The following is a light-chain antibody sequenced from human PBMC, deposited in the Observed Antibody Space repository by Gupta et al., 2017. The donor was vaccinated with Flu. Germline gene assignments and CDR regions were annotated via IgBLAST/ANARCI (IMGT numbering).Light chain of an antibody. CDR3: QQRSVWPLT. V-gene: IGKV3-11*01. CDR1: QSVGRQ. CDR2: DTS. Sequence: GDRATLSCRASQSVGRQLAWYQHKPGRAPRLLMYDTSNRATGIPARCSGSGSGADFTLTISSLEPEDVAVYYCQQRSVWPLTFGGGTKVEIK. J-gene: IGKJ4*01.